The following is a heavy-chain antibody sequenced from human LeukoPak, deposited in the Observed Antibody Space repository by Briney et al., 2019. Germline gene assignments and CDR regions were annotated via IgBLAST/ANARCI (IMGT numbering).Heavy chain of an antibody. CDR1: GASMSGFF. Sequence: PSETLSLTCTVSGASMSGFFWTWIRQPPGRALEWIGSIYYSGSSTKYNPPLKSRVTISVDTSKSQFSLNLNSATAADTAVYYCARTSRHFYGSGTNLTPWPAGMDVWAKGPRSPSP. CDR2: IYYSGSST. D-gene: IGHD3-10*01. CDR3: ARTSRHFYGSGTNLTPWPAGMDV. V-gene: IGHV4-59*01. J-gene: IGHJ6*02.